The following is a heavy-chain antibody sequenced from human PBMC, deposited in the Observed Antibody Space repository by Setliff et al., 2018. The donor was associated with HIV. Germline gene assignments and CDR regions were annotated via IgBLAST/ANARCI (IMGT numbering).Heavy chain of an antibody. V-gene: IGHV5-51*01. Sequence: PGESLKISCKASGYIFTNYWIGWVRQMPGKGLEWIGVVYPGDSVTRYGPSFQGQVSISADRSITTAYLQWDSLKASDTAMYYCTRRRGAPGTGDLEAYWGQGTLVTVSS. D-gene: IGHD7-27*01. J-gene: IGHJ4*02. CDR3: TRRRGAPGTGDLEAY. CDR1: GYIFTNYW. CDR2: VYPGDSVT.